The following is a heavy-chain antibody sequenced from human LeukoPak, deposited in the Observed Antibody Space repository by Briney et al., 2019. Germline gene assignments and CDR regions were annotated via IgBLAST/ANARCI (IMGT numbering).Heavy chain of an antibody. J-gene: IGHJ4*02. Sequence: DGSLRPSCAATRFTGRDFWMDWFRQAPGKGLAWVAHIKEDGSAKYYDDSVRGRFTISKDDDKNSLSLQMNSLRVEDTAVYYCVRGGWELDFWGQGTLVTVSS. CDR1: RFTGRDFW. V-gene: IGHV3-7*04. CDR2: IKEDGSAK. D-gene: IGHD1-1*01. CDR3: VRGGWELDF.